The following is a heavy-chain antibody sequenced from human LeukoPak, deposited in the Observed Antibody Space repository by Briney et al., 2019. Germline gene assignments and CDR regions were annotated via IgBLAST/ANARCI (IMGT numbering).Heavy chain of an antibody. V-gene: IGHV3-7*03. J-gene: IGHJ4*02. CDR3: ARARTRGYSGYGEGY. Sequence: GGSLRLSCAASGFTFSSYWMGWVRQAPGKGLEWVANIKQDGSEKYYVDSVKGRFTISRDNAKNSLYLQMNSLRAEDTAVYYCARARTRGYSGYGEGYWGQGTLVTVSS. CDR1: GFTFSSYW. CDR2: IKQDGSEK. D-gene: IGHD5-12*01.